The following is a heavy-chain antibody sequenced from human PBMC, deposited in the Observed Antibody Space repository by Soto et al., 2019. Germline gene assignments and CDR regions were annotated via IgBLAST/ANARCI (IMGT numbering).Heavy chain of an antibody. J-gene: IGHJ4*02. CDR3: ARDRAIAAGFDY. CDR2: INPNSGGT. V-gene: IGHV1-2*02. Sequence: ASVKVSCKASGYTFTGYYMHWVRQAPGQGLEWMGWINPNSGGTNYAQKFQGRVTMTRGTSISTAYMELSRLRSDDTAVYYGARDRAIAAGFDYWGQGTLVTVSS. D-gene: IGHD6-13*01. CDR1: GYTFTGYY.